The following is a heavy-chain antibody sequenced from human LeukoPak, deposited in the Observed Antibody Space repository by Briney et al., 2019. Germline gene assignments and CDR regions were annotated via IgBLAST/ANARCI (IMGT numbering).Heavy chain of an antibody. J-gene: IGHJ3*02. D-gene: IGHD3-22*01. CDR1: GGSISSGGYS. CDR3: ARSYDSSGYYYVRYGFDI. V-gene: IGHV4-30-2*02. Sequence: TSETLSLTCAVSGGSISSGGYSWSWIRQPPGKGLEWIGYIYHSGSTYYNPSLKSRVTISVDTSKNQFSLKLSSVSAADTAVYYCARSYDSSGYYYVRYGFDIWGQGTMVTVSS. CDR2: IYHSGST.